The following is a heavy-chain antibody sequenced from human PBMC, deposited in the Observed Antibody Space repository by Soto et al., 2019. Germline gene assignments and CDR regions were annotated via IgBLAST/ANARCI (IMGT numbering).Heavy chain of an antibody. CDR1: GFTFSSYD. D-gene: IGHD4-4*01. V-gene: IGHV3-33*01. Sequence: PGGSLRLSCAASGFTFSSYDIHWVRQAPGKGLEWVAVIWYDGSNKYYADSVRGRFTISRDISKNTLYLQMNSLRAEDTAVYYCARDLYINYGGHYYGMDVWGQGTTVTVSS. J-gene: IGHJ6*02. CDR3: ARDLYINYGGHYYGMDV. CDR2: IWYDGSNK.